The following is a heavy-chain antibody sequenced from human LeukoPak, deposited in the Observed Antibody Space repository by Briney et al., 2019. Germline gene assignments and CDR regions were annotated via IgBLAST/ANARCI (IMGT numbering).Heavy chain of an antibody. CDR1: GFTFSSYW. CDR3: AREVYYDSSGYYYH. V-gene: IGHV3-74*01. J-gene: IGHJ5*02. D-gene: IGHD3-22*01. Sequence: GGSLRLSCAASGFTFSSYWMHWVRQAPGKGLVWVSRINSDGSSTSYADSVKGRFTISRDNAKNSLYLQMNSLRAEDTAVYYCAREVYYDSSGYYYHWGQGTLVTVSS. CDR2: INSDGSST.